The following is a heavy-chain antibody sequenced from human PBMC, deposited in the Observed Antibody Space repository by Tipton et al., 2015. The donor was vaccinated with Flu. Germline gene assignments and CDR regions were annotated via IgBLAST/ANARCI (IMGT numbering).Heavy chain of an antibody. D-gene: IGHD3-22*01. V-gene: IGHV4-38-2*02. J-gene: IGHJ4*02. CDR2: IYHIGSP. Sequence: TLSLICTVSGYSISSGYYWGWIRQPPGKGLEWIGTIYHIGSPYYNPSLTSRLTISVDTSKNQFSLRLTSVTAADTAVYYCAKLVYFDSSGYYRYYFDYWGQGTLVTVSS. CDR1: GYSISSGYY. CDR3: AKLVYFDSSGYYRYYFDY.